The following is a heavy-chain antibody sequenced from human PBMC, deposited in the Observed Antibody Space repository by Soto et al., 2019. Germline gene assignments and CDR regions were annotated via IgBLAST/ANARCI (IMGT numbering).Heavy chain of an antibody. V-gene: IGHV5-51*01. J-gene: IGHJ5*02. CDR1: GYSFTSYW. Sequence: GESLKISCKGSGYSFTSYWIGWVRQMPGKGLEWMGIIYPGDSDTRYSPSFQGQVTISADKSISTAYLQWSSLKASDTAMYYCARVPIAAAGTSNLNWFDPWGQGTLVTVSS. CDR2: IYPGDSDT. D-gene: IGHD6-13*01. CDR3: ARVPIAAAGTSNLNWFDP.